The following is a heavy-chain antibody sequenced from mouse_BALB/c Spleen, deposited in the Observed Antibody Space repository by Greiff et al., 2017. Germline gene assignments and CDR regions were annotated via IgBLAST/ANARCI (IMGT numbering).Heavy chain of an antibody. D-gene: IGHD1-1*02. CDR2: ISSGGSYT. J-gene: IGHJ2*01. V-gene: IGHV5-6*02. Sequence: DVMLVESGGDLVKPGGSLKLSCAASGFTFSSYGMSWVRQTPDKRLEWVATISSGGSYTYYPDSVKGRFTISRDNAKNTLYLQMSSLKSEDTAMYYCARRGPGGSDYWGQGTTLTVSS. CDR1: GFTFSSYG. CDR3: ARRGPGGSDY.